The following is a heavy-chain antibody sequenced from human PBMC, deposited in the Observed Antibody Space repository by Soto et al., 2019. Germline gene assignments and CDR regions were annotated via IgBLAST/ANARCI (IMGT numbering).Heavy chain of an antibody. D-gene: IGHD3-10*01. CDR2: INHLETT. V-gene: IGHV4-30-2*01. CDR1: GASITYGAYS. CDR3: ARGGGFDSFDY. Sequence: QLQLHMSGSGLVKPSQTLSLTCTVSGASITYGAYSWSWIRQTPGKGLEWSGYINHLETTFYNPTFESRLTLSIDRTNTQVSLNLKSMSAADRAVYFFARGGGFDSFDYCGQGILVTVAS. J-gene: IGHJ4*02.